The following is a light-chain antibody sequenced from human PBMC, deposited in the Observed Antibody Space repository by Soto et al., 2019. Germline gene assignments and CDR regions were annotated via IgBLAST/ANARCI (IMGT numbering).Light chain of an antibody. CDR1: QSVSASY. CDR3: QQYGNSPAIT. CDR2: AAS. J-gene: IGKJ5*01. V-gene: IGKV3-20*01. Sequence: EIVLTQSPGSLSLSPGERATLSFRASQSVSASYLAWYQHKPGQAPRLLIYAASSRATGIPDRFSGSGSGTDFTLTVSRLEPEDFAVYYCQQYGNSPAITFGQGTRLEIK.